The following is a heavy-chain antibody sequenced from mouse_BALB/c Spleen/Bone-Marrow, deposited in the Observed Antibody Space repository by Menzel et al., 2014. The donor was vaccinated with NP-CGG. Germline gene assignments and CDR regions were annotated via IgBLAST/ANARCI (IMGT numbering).Heavy chain of an antibody. CDR1: GYTFTDYW. CDR2: IDTSYTYT. D-gene: IGHD2-13*01. Sequence: QVQLQRSGAELVMPGASVKMSCKASGYTFTDYWIHWVKQRPGQGLEWIGAIDTSYTYTTYNQKFKGKATLTVDASSSTAYIQLSSLTSEDSAVYYCANIYYGDYGWFSYWGQGTLVTVSA. J-gene: IGHJ3*01. V-gene: IGHV1-69*01. CDR3: ANIYYGDYGWFSY.